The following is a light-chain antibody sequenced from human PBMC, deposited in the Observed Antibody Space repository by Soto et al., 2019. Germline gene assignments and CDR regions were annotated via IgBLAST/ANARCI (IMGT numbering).Light chain of an antibody. J-gene: IGKJ2*01. CDR2: AAS. Sequence: DIQMTQSPSSLSASVGDRVTITCRATQSISNYLNWYQQKVGKAPKLLIYAASSLQSGVPSRFSGSGSGTDFTLTISSLQPEDFATDYCQQSYSTPFTFGLGTKLEI. CDR3: QQSYSTPFT. V-gene: IGKV1-39*01. CDR1: QSISNY.